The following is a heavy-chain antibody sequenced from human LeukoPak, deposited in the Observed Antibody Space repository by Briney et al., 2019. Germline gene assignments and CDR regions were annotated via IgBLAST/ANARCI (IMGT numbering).Heavy chain of an antibody. Sequence: SETLSLTCAVSGGSISNSNWWSWVRQPPGKGLEWIGEIYHSGSTNYNPSLKSRVTISVDKSKNQFSLKLSSVTAADTAVYYCVTEEGYSSSLPPPIDYWGQGTLVTVSS. CDR1: GGSISNSNW. CDR2: IYHSGST. V-gene: IGHV4-4*02. J-gene: IGHJ4*02. D-gene: IGHD6-13*01. CDR3: VTEEGYSSSLPPPIDY.